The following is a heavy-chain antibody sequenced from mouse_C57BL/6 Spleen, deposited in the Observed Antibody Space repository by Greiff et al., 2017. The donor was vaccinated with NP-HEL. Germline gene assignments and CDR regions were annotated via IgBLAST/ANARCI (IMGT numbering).Heavy chain of an antibody. CDR3: AREWPGGAMDY. V-gene: IGHV1-26*01. CDR1: GYTFTDYY. CDR2: INPNNGGT. Sequence: EVQLQQSGPELVKPGASVKISCKASGYTFTDYYMNWVKQSHGKSLEWIGDINPNNGGTSYNQKFKGKATLTVDKSSSTAYMELRSLTSEDSAVYYCAREWPGGAMDYWGQGTSVTVSS. J-gene: IGHJ4*01.